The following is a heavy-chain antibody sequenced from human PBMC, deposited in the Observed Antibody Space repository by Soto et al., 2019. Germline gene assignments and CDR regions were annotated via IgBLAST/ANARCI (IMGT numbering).Heavy chain of an antibody. V-gene: IGHV4-30-4*01. CDR3: ARDGPNWYFDL. CDR2: IYYSGST. J-gene: IGHJ2*01. CDR1: GGSISSGDYY. Sequence: QVQLQESGPVLVKPSQTLSLTCTVSGGSISSGDYYWSWIRQPPGKGLEWIGYIYYSGSTYYNPSLKSRVTISVDMSKDQFSLKLSSVTATDTAVYYCARDGPNWYFDLWGLGTLVTVSS.